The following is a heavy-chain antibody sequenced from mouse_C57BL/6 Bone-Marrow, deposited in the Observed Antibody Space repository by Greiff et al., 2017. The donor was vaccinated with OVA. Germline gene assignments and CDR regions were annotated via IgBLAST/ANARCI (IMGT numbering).Heavy chain of an antibody. V-gene: IGHV5-17*01. CDR3: ARALMIRDYYAMDY. J-gene: IGHJ4*01. D-gene: IGHD2-4*01. CDR2: ISSGSSTI. Sequence: VQLQQSGGGLVKPGGSLKLSCAASGFTFSDYGMHWVRQAPEKGLEWVAYISSGSSTIYYADTVKGRFTISRDNAKNTLFLQMTSLRSEDTAMYYCARALMIRDYYAMDYWGQGTSVTVSS. CDR1: GFTFSDYG.